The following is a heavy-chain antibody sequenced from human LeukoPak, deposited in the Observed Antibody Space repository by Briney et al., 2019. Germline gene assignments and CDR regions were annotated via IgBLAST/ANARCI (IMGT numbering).Heavy chain of an antibody. CDR3: AIRGWRRGDSA. CDR2: INHSGST. J-gene: IGHJ5*02. Sequence: EPSETLFLTCAVHGGSLSGYFCTWIRQPPAKGLEWIGEINHSGSTNYNPSLKSRVTISVDTSKNQFSLKLSSVTAADTAVYYCAIRGWRRGDSAWGQGTLVTVSS. CDR1: GGSLSGYF. D-gene: IGHD2-21*01. V-gene: IGHV4-34*01.